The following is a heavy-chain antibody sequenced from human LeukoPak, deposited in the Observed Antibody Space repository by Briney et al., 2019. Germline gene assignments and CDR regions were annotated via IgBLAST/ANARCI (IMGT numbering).Heavy chain of an antibody. CDR3: ASYHPTRVFDY. V-gene: IGHV3-53*03. J-gene: IGHJ4*02. Sequence: ETLSLTCAVSGGSISSSNWWSWVRQPPGKGLEWVSVIYSGGSTYYADSVKGRFTISRDNAKNSLYLQMNSLRAEDTAVYYCASYHPTRVFDYWGQGTLVTVSS. D-gene: IGHD1-1*01. CDR2: IYSGGST. CDR1: GGSISSSNW.